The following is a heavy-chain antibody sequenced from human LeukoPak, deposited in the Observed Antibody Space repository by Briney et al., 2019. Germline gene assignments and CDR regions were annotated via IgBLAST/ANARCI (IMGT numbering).Heavy chain of an antibody. D-gene: IGHD5-18*01. J-gene: IGHJ4*02. Sequence: SETLSLTYTVSGGSISSYYWSWIRQPPGKGLEWIGYIHYSGSTNYNPSLKSRVTISVDTSKNQFSLKLSSVTAADTAVYYCARAREYSYGDSFDYWGQGTLVTVSS. CDR2: IHYSGST. CDR3: ARAREYSYGDSFDY. CDR1: GGSISSYY. V-gene: IGHV4-59*01.